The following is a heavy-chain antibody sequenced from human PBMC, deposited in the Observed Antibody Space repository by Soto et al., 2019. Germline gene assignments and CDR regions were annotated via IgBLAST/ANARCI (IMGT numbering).Heavy chain of an antibody. CDR1: GGSITSYY. Sequence: PSETLSLTCTVSGGSITSYYWSWIRQPPGKGLEWIGYIYYSGSTYYNPSLKSRVTISVDKPKNQFSLKLSSVTAADTAMYYCASGSSWVNYFDYWGQGTLVTVSS. CDR2: IYYSGST. V-gene: IGHV4-59*12. CDR3: ASGSSWVNYFDY. J-gene: IGHJ4*02. D-gene: IGHD6-13*01.